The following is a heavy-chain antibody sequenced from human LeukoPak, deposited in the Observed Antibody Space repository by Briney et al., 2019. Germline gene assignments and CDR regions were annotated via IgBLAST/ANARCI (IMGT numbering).Heavy chain of an antibody. V-gene: IGHV1-46*01. D-gene: IGHD3-22*01. Sequence: ASVKVSCKASGYTFTEYYVHWVRQAPGQGLEWMTMINPINGDTIYAQKFQGRVTATRDTSTSTVYMELSSLRSEDTAVYYCAREPDPYDTVEGDDYWGQGTLVTVSS. CDR1: GYTFTEYY. J-gene: IGHJ4*02. CDR3: AREPDPYDTVEGDDY. CDR2: INPINGDT.